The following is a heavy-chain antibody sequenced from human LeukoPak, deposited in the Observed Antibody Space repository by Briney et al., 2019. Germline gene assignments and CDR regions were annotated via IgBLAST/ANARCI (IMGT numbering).Heavy chain of an antibody. J-gene: IGHJ4*02. V-gene: IGHV3-48*03. CDR3: AREAAYYFDY. Sequence: PGGSLRLSCATPGTIFRNYEMNWVRQAPGKGLEWISYISSSGDTIYYADSVKGRFIISRDNAKNSLYLQMNSLRAEDTAVYYCAREAAYYFDYWGQGSLVTVSS. CDR1: GTIFRNYE. CDR2: ISSSGDTI.